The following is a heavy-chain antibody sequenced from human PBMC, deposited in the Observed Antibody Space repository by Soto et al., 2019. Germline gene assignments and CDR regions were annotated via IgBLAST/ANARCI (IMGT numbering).Heavy chain of an antibody. CDR3: ASQVGIPNNRVGVV. D-gene: IGHD2-21*01. Sequence: QLQLQQWGAGLLKPSETLSLTCAVYGGPFNNYYWSWIRQSPTKGLEWIGEINHTGSPNYNPSLKSRGTISIDTSKKQISLKLSSVTAADTAVYYCASQVGIPNNRVGVVWGQGTLVTVSS. J-gene: IGHJ1*01. V-gene: IGHV4-34*01. CDR2: INHTGSP. CDR1: GGPFNNYY.